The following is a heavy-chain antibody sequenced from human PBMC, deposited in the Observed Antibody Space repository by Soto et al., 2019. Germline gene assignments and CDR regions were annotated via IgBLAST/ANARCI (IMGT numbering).Heavy chain of an antibody. J-gene: IGHJ6*02. D-gene: IGHD3-22*01. CDR1: GFTFSNAW. V-gene: IGHV3-15*07. CDR3: TLQTIVVVAYGMDV. Sequence: GGSLRLSCAASGFTFSNAWMNWVRQAPGKGLEWVGRIKSKTDGGTTDYAAPVKGRFTISRDDSKNTLYLQMNSLKTEDTAVYYCTLQTIVVVAYGMDVWGQGTTVTVSS. CDR2: IKSKTDGGTT.